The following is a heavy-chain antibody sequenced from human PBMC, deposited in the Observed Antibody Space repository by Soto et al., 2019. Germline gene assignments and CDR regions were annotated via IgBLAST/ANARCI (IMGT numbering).Heavy chain of an antibody. J-gene: IGHJ6*03. V-gene: IGHV4-34*01. CDR2: INHSGST. CDR1: GGSFSGYY. D-gene: IGHD5-12*01. CDR3: ARGRRMATNNYYMDV. Sequence: SETLSLTCAVYGGSFSGYYWSWIRQPPGKGLEWIGEINHSGSTNYNPSLKSRVTISVDTSKNQFSLKLSSVTAADTAVYYCARGRRMATNNYYMDVWGKGTTVTVYS.